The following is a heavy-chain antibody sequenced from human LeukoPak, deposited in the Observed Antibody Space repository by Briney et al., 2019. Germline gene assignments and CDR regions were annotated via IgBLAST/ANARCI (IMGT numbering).Heavy chain of an antibody. CDR1: GFTLSSNW. D-gene: IGHD2-15*01. CDR2: IRQDGSDK. J-gene: IGHJ4*02. Sequence: GGSLRLSCAPSGFTLSSNWMSWVRQAPGKGLEWVANIRQDGSDKYYMDSVKGRFTISRDNAKNSLSLQMNSLRVEDTAVYYCARDRDCGDGGCYPHFDYWGQGVRVTVSS. CDR3: ARDRDCGDGGCYPHFDY. V-gene: IGHV3-7*01.